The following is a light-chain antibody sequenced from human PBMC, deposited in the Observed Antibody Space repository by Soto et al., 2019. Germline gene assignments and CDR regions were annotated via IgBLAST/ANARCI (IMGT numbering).Light chain of an antibody. CDR1: QSISSY. J-gene: IGKJ3*01. CDR3: QQSYSTPRT. Sequence: DIQMTQSPSSLSASVGDRVTITCRASQSISSYLNWYQQKPGKAPTLMIYAASRLQSGVPSRFSGRGSGTDFTLTISSLPPEDFATYYCQQSYSTPRTFGPGTKVDIK. CDR2: AAS. V-gene: IGKV1-39*01.